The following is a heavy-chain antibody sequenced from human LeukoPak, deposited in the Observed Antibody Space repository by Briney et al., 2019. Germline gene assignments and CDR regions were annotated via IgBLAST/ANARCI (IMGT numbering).Heavy chain of an antibody. Sequence: ASVKVSCKASGYTFTSYSKYTIHWVRQAPGQRLEWMGWINAGIGETRYSQKFQGRVTFTGDTSANTVYMELNSLISEDTAVYYCARDSDTSDWAWVYWGQGTLVTLSS. CDR1: GYTFTSYS. D-gene: IGHD6-19*01. CDR3: ARDSDTSDWAWVY. CDR2: INAGIGET. V-gene: IGHV1-3*01. J-gene: IGHJ4*02.